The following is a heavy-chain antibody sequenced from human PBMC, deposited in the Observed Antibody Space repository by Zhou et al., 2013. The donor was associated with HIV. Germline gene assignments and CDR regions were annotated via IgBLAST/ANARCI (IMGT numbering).Heavy chain of an antibody. CDR2: ISDYNGNT. V-gene: IGHV1-18*04. CDR3: AREGFDY. CDR1: GYSFTGYY. J-gene: IGHJ4*02. Sequence: QVQLVQSGAEVKKPGASVKVSCKASGYSFTGYYMHWVRQAPGQGLEWVGWISDYNGNTNYAQKLQGRVTMTTDTSTNTAYMDLRRLRLDDTAVYFCAREGFDYWGRGTLVTVSS.